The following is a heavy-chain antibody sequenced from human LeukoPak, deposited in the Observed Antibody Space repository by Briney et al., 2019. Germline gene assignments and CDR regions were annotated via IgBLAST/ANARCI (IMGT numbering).Heavy chain of an antibody. V-gene: IGHV4-30-2*01. CDR2: IYHSGST. CDR1: GGSISSGGYS. Sequence: SETLSLTCAVSGGSISSGGYSWSWIRQPPGKGLEWIGYIYHSGSTYYNPSLKSRVTISVDRSKNQFSLKLSSVTAADTAVYYCAGINYYDSSLGFGDWGQGTLVTVSS. CDR3: AGINYYDSSLGFGD. J-gene: IGHJ4*02. D-gene: IGHD3-22*01.